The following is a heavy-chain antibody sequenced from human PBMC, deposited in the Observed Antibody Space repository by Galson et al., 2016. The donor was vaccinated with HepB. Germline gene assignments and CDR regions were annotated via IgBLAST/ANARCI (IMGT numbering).Heavy chain of an antibody. CDR1: GFTFSSYS. J-gene: IGHJ4*02. CDR3: ARDRLRFLEWSENDY. V-gene: IGHV3-21*01. Sequence: SLRLSCAASGFTFSSYSMNWVRQAPGKGLEWVSSISGSNNYIYYADSVKGRFTIPRDNAQNSLYLQMYSLRAEDTAVYFCARDRLRFLEWSENDYWGQGTLVTVSS. CDR2: ISGSNNYI. D-gene: IGHD3-3*01.